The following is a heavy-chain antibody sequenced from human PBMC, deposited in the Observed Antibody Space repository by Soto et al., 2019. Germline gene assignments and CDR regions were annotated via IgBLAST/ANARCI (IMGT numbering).Heavy chain of an antibody. CDR2: INHSGST. J-gene: IGHJ4*02. V-gene: IGHV4-34*01. CDR3: ARNIVVVTAIGQHFDY. CDR1: GGSISGYY. D-gene: IGHD2-21*02. Sequence: SETLSLTCAVYGGSISGYYWSWIRQPPGKGLEWIGEINHSGSTNYNPSLKSRVTISVDTSKNQFSLKLSSVTAADTAVYYCARNIVVVTAIGQHFDYWGQGTLVTVSS.